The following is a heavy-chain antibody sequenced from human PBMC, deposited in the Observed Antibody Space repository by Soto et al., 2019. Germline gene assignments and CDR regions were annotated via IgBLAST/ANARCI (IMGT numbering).Heavy chain of an antibody. CDR2: IIPIFGTA. V-gene: IGHV1-69*12. J-gene: IGHJ4*02. Sequence: QVQLVQSGAEVKKPGSSVKVSCKASGGTFSSYAISWVRQAPGQGLEWMGGIIPIFGTANYAQKFQGRVTITGDDSTSTAYMELSSLRSGDTAVYYCASHIRAIAVAGTFDYWGQGTLVTVSS. CDR1: GGTFSSYA. D-gene: IGHD6-19*01. CDR3: ASHIRAIAVAGTFDY.